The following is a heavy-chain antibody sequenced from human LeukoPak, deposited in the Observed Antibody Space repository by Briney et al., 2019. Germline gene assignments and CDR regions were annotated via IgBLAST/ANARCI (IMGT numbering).Heavy chain of an antibody. CDR1: GFTFSSYS. V-gene: IGHV3-48*01. D-gene: IGHD7-27*01. CDR3: ARDLGPSDY. Sequence: HPGGSLRLSCAASGFTFSSYSMNWVRQAPGKGLEWVSYISSSSSTIYYADSVKGRFTISRDNAKNSLYLQMNSLRAEDTAVYYCARDLGPSDYWGQGTLVTVSS. CDR2: ISSSSSTI. J-gene: IGHJ4*02.